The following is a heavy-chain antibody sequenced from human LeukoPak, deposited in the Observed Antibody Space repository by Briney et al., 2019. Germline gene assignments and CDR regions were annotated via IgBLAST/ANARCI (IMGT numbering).Heavy chain of an antibody. V-gene: IGHV3-66*01. J-gene: IGHJ4*02. CDR3: ARGLIDYYDSSGYYYGRDY. CDR2: ICSGGST. Sequence: GGSLRLSCAASGFTVSSNYMSWVRQAPGKGLEWVSVICSGGSTYYADSVKGRFTISRDNSKNTLYLQMNSLRAEDTAVYYCARGLIDYYDSSGYYYGRDYWGQGTLVTVSS. CDR1: GFTVSSNY. D-gene: IGHD3-22*01.